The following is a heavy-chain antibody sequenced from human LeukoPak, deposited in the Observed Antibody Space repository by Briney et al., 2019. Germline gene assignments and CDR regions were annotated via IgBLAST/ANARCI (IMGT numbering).Heavy chain of an antibody. D-gene: IGHD2/OR15-2a*01. J-gene: IGHJ3*02. CDR1: GFTFSDNY. Sequence: GGSLRLFCAASGFTFSDNYMSWIRQAPGKGLEWVSYISNSGTTIYYADSVKGRFTISRDNAKKSLYLQMNSLRVEDTAVYCCARVTFGDAFDIWGQGTMVTVSS. CDR2: ISNSGTTI. CDR3: ARVTFGDAFDI. V-gene: IGHV3-11*01.